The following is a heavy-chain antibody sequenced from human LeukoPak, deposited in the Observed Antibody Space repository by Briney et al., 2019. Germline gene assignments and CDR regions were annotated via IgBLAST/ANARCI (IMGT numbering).Heavy chain of an antibody. J-gene: IGHJ4*02. CDR2: ISGSGGST. CDR1: GFIFSSYA. Sequence: GGSLSLFCAPSGFIFSSYAMSWVRQAPGKGLEWVSAISGSGGSTYYADSVKGRFTISRDNPKNTLYLQMNSLRAEDTAVYYCAKRREYDSSGSVSDSCGQGTLVTVSS. V-gene: IGHV3-23*01. CDR3: AKRREYDSSGSVSDS. D-gene: IGHD3-22*01.